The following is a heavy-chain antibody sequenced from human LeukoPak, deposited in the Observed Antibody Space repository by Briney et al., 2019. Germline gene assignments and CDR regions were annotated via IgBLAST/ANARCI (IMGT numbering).Heavy chain of an antibody. D-gene: IGHD2-8*02. CDR2: IKQDGSER. CDR1: GYTFSRHW. CDR3: ARDGGHSTDLDY. V-gene: IGHV3-7*01. Sequence: QAGGSLRLSCATSGYTFSRHWVSWVRQAPGKGREWVANIKQDGSERYYVHSVKGRFTISRDNAKNSLYLQMNSLRAEDTAVYYCARDGGHSTDLDYWGQGILVTVSS. J-gene: IGHJ4*02.